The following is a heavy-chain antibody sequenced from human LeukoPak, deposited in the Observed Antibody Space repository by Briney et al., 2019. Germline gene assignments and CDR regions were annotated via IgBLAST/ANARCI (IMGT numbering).Heavy chain of an antibody. D-gene: IGHD5-12*01. V-gene: IGHV3-21*01. Sequence: GGSLRLSCAASGFTFGSYSMNWVRQAPGKGLEWVSSISSSSSYIYYADSVKGRFTISRDNAKNSLNLQMNSLRAEDTAVYFCARGVYSGYDLDYWGQGTLVTVSS. CDR2: ISSSSSYI. CDR3: ARGVYSGYDLDY. J-gene: IGHJ4*02. CDR1: GFTFGSYS.